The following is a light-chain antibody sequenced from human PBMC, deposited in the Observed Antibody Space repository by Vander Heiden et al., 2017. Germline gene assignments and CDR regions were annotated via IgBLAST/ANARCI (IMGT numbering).Light chain of an antibody. Sequence: DIQMTQSPSSLPASVGARVTITCRASQSISSYLNWYQQKPGKAPKLLIYAASSLQSGVPSRFSGSGSGTDFTLTISSLQPEDFATYYCQQSYSTPITFGQGTRLEIK. CDR1: QSISSY. CDR3: QQSYSTPIT. CDR2: AAS. V-gene: IGKV1-39*01. J-gene: IGKJ5*01.